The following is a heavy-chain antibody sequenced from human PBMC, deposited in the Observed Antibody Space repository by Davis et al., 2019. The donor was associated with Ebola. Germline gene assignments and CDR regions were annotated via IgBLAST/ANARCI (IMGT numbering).Heavy chain of an antibody. CDR1: GFTFSSYW. CDR2: SNSDGSST. D-gene: IGHD1-14*01. CDR3: ARDLPGGDWYFDL. Sequence: GESLKISCAASGFTFSSYWMHWVRQAPGKGLVWVSRSNSDGSSTSYADSVKRRFTISRDNSKNTLYLQMSSPRAEDTAVYYCARDLPGGDWYFDLWGRGTLVTVSS. J-gene: IGHJ2*01. V-gene: IGHV3-74*01.